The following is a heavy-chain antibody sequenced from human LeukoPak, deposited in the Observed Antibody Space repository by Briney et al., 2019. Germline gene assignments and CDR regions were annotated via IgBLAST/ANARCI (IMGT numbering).Heavy chain of an antibody. D-gene: IGHD6-13*01. CDR3: AVSSSWYWGRFGDAFDI. Sequence: GESLKISCKGSGYSFTSYWIGWVRQMPGKGLEWMGIIYPGDSDTRYSPSFQGQVTISADKSISTAYLQWSSPKASDTAMYYCAVSSSWYWGRFGDAFDIWGQGTMVTVSS. CDR2: IYPGDSDT. CDR1: GYSFTSYW. J-gene: IGHJ3*02. V-gene: IGHV5-51*01.